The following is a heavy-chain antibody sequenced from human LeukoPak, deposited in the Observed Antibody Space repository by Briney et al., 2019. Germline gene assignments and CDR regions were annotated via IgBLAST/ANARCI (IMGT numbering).Heavy chain of an antibody. V-gene: IGHV3-23*01. Sequence: GGSLRLSCAASGFTFSNYAMNWVRQAPGKGLEWVSGISGSGGSTYYGDPVKGRFTISRDNSKNTLYLQMNRLRAEDTAVYYCAKDRSLGRASYFDYWGQGTLVAVSS. CDR3: AKDRSLGRASYFDY. D-gene: IGHD1-14*01. J-gene: IGHJ4*02. CDR2: ISGSGGST. CDR1: GFTFSNYA.